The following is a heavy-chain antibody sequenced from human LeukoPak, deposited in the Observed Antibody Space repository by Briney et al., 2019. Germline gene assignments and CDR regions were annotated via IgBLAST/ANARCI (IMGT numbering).Heavy chain of an antibody. V-gene: IGHV1-18*01. CDR1: GYTFTSYG. D-gene: IGHD5-18*01. CDR2: ISACNGNT. J-gene: IGHJ6*02. CDR3: ARTESGYSYGYTYYYYGMDV. Sequence: ASVKVSCKASGYTFTSYGISWVRQAPGQGLEWMGWISACNGNTNYAQKLQGRVTMTTDTSTSTAYMELRSLRSDDTAVYYCARTESGYSYGYTYYYYGMDVWGQGTTVTVSS.